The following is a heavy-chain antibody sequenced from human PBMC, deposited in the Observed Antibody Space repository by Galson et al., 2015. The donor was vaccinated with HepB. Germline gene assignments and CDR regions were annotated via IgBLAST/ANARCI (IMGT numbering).Heavy chain of an antibody. CDR1: GGSISSGSYY. CDR3: AREDYSNLFDY. Sequence: TVSGGSISSGSYYWSWIRQPAGKGLEWIGRIYTSGSTNYNPSLKSRVTMSVDTSKNQFSLKLSSVTAADTAVYYCAREDYSNLFDYWGQGTLVTVSS. CDR2: IYTSGST. V-gene: IGHV4-61*02. J-gene: IGHJ4*02. D-gene: IGHD4-11*01.